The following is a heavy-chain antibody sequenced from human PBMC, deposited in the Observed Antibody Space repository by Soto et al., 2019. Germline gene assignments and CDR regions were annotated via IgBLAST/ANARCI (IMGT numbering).Heavy chain of an antibody. V-gene: IGHV3-23*01. CDR1: GFTFGAYG. Sequence: EVQLLESGGGLVQPGGSLRLSCVASGFTFGAYGRFWVRQAPGKGLEWVAAIGGDGVATFYADSAKGRFTVSRDNSENTLYLQMNSLRAEDTAVYYCAKERGFRGPADYWGQGTLVTVSS. D-gene: IGHD3-10*01. J-gene: IGHJ4*02. CDR2: IGGDGVAT. CDR3: AKERGFRGPADY.